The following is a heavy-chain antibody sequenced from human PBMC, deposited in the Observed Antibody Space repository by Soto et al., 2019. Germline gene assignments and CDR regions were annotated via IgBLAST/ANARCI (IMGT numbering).Heavy chain of an antibody. Sequence: SETLSLTCAVYGGSLRDNFWNWIRQSPGKGLEWIGEVHHTGRTNLNASLNGRVAISIDTSKNQFSLKLTSVTAADTAVYYCARTSRVHDFWHIDVWGKGTTVTVSS. V-gene: IGHV4-34*01. CDR1: GGSLRDNF. CDR2: VHHTGRT. CDR3: ARTSRVHDFWHIDV. J-gene: IGHJ6*03. D-gene: IGHD1-1*01.